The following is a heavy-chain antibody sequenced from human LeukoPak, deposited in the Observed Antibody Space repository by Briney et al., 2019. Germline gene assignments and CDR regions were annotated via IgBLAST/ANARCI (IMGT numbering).Heavy chain of an antibody. CDR1: GFTFGDYA. D-gene: IGHD2-8*01. V-gene: IGHV3-49*04. CDR2: IRKKGFGGTT. Sequence: GGSLRLSCTASGFTFGDYAMSWVRQAPGKGLERVGFIRKKGFGGTTEYAASVKGRFTISRDDSKSIAYLQMNSLKTEDTAVYYCTRANCVNGVCYHFDYWGQGTLVTVSS. CDR3: TRANCVNGVCYHFDY. J-gene: IGHJ4*02.